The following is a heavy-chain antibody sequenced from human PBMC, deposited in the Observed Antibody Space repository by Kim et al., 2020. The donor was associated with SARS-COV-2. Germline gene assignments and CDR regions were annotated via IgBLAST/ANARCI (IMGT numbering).Heavy chain of an antibody. Sequence: DSVKGRFTISRDNSKNTLYLQMNSLRAEDTAVYYCAKVAPVVVTPNYFDYWGQGTLVTVSS. D-gene: IGHD2-21*02. CDR3: AKVAPVVVTPNYFDY. J-gene: IGHJ4*02. V-gene: IGHV3-23*01.